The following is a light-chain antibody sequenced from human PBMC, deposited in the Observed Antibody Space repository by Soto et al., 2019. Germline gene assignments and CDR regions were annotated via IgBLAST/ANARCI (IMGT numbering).Light chain of an antibody. CDR2: DNN. J-gene: IGLJ3*02. Sequence: QSVLTQPPSVSGAPGQRVTISCTGSSSNIGAGYYVHWYQQLPGTAPKLLIYDNNNRPSGVPDRFSGSKSGTSASLAITGLQAEDEADYYCQSYDSSLSALFGAGTKLTVL. CDR1: SSNIGAGYY. V-gene: IGLV1-40*01. CDR3: QSYDSSLSAL.